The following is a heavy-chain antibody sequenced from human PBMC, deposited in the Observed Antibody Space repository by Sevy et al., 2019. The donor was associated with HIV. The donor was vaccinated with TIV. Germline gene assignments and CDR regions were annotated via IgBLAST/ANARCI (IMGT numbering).Heavy chain of an antibody. D-gene: IGHD3-3*01. CDR3: ARDAAYDFWSGYHVGYFDY. Sequence: ASVKVSCKASGYTFTSYYMHWVRQAPGQGLEWMGIINPSGGSTSYAQKFQGRVTMTRETSTSTVYMELSSLRSEDTAVYYCARDAAYDFWSGYHVGYFDYWGQGTLVTVSS. CDR1: GYTFTSYY. J-gene: IGHJ4*02. CDR2: INPSGGST. V-gene: IGHV1-46*01.